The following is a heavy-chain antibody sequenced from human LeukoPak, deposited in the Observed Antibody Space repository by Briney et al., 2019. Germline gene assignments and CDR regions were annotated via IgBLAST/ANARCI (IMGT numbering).Heavy chain of an antibody. Sequence: AGGSLRLSCAASGFTFSSYAMHWVRQAPGKGLEWVAVISYDGSNKYYADSVKGRFTISRDNSKNTLYLRMNSLRVEDTAVYYCARCTTGRTFGSLREIKRSREIDYWGQGTLVTVSS. CDR3: ARCTTGRTFGSLREIKRSREIDY. D-gene: IGHD1-1*01. J-gene: IGHJ4*02. V-gene: IGHV3-30*04. CDR1: GFTFSSYA. CDR2: ISYDGSNK.